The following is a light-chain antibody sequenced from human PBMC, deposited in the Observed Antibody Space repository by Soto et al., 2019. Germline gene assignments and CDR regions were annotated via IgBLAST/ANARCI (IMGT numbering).Light chain of an antibody. CDR2: DND. CDR3: SAYTNANTLT. Sequence: QSVLTQPPSVSAAPGQKVTISCSGSSSNIGNDYVSWYQQLPGTAPKLLIYDNDKRPSGIPDRFSGSKSGNSASLTISALQPADEADYYCSAYTNANTLTFGGGTKLTVL. V-gene: IGLV1-51*01. J-gene: IGLJ2*01. CDR1: SSNIGNDY.